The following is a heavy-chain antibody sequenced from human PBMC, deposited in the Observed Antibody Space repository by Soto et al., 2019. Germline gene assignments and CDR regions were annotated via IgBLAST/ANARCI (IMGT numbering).Heavy chain of an antibody. J-gene: IGHJ6*02. CDR1: GDSISSGDYY. Sequence: QVQLQESGPGLVKPSQTLSLTCAVSGDSISSGDYYWSWIRQPPGKGLEWIGYIYYSGSTYYNPSLKSRLXXSXDXXKNQFSLKLSSVTAADTAVYYCARENYSNYGAMDVWGQGTTVTVSS. D-gene: IGHD4-4*01. CDR2: IYYSGST. CDR3: ARENYSNYGAMDV. V-gene: IGHV4-30-4*01.